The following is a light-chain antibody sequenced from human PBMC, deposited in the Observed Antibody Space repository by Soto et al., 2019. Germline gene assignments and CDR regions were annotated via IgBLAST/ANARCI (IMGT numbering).Light chain of an antibody. CDR3: QQSYNIPPT. V-gene: IGKV1-39*01. Sequence: DIQMTQSPVSLSAPVGDRVTITCRTSSKIGTFFYWYQQKPGKAPKVLIFAASSLQTGVPSRFSGSGSGTDFALTISGLQPEDFATYYCQQSYNIPPTFGQGTKVDI. CDR2: AAS. J-gene: IGKJ1*01. CDR1: SKIGTF.